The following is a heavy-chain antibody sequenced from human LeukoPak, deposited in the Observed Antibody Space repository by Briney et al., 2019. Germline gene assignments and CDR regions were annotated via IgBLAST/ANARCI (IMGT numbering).Heavy chain of an antibody. CDR3: AKQYSSSWYSGGYGMDV. Sequence: PGRSLRLSCAASGFTFSSYGMHWVRQAPGKGLEWVAVIWYDGSNKYYADSVKGRFTISRDNSKNTLHLQMNSLRAEDTAVYYCAKQYSSSWYSGGYGMDVWGQGPTVTVSS. CDR1: GFTFSSYG. J-gene: IGHJ6*02. CDR2: IWYDGSNK. D-gene: IGHD6-13*01. V-gene: IGHV3-33*06.